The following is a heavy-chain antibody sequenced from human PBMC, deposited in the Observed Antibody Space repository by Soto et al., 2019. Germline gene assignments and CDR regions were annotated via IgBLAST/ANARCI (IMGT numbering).Heavy chain of an antibody. J-gene: IGHJ6*02. CDR1: GGSISSGDYY. V-gene: IGHV4-30-4*01. CDR2: IYYSGST. D-gene: IGHD3-10*01. Sequence: QVQLQESGPGLVKPSQTLSLTCTVSGGSISSGDYYWSWIRQPPGKGLEWIGYIYYSGSTYYNPSLKSRVTISVDTSKNQFSLKLSSVTAADTAVYSCARELYGSGSWLYYYGMDVWGQGTTFTVSS. CDR3: ARELYGSGSWLYYYGMDV.